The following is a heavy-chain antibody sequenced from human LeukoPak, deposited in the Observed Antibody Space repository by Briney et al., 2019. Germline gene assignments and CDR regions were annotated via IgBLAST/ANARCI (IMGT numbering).Heavy chain of an antibody. CDR2: ISWGGGST. D-gene: IGHD3-3*01. V-gene: IGHV3-43*01. J-gene: IGHJ4*02. Sequence: GGSLRPSCAASGFTFDDYTMHWVRQAPGKCLEWVSLISWGGGSTYYADSVKGRFTISRDNSKNSLYLQMNSLRTEDTALYYCARAGYDFWSGYFFDYWGQGTLVTVSS. CDR1: GFTFDDYT. CDR3: ARAGYDFWSGYFFDY.